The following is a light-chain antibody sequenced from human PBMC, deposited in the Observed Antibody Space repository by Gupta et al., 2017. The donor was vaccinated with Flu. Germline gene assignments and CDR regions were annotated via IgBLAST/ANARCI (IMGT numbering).Light chain of an antibody. CDR2: SNS. CDR1: GYNRGSNN. CDR3: AAWDSSTNNYV. V-gene: IGLV1-44*01. J-gene: IGLJ1*01. Sequence: SCGGYNRGSNNVDWYQHNPGPAPKLLIYSNSHRPSGIPDRFSASKSGTTATLTITRAQVGDESDYYCAAWDSSTNNYVFGTGTRVTVL.